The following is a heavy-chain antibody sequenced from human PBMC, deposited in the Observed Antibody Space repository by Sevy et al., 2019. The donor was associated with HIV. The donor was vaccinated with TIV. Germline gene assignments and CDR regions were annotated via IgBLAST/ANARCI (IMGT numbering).Heavy chain of an antibody. CDR1: GFTFSSYA. D-gene: IGHD2-21*02. J-gene: IGHJ4*02. Sequence: GGSLRLSCAASGFTFSSYAMSWVRQAPGKGLEWVSAISGSGGSTYYADSVKGRFTISRDKSKNTLYLQMNSLRAEDTAVYYCAEAGIAYCGGDCDGPYYWGQGTLVTVSS. V-gene: IGHV3-23*01. CDR2: ISGSGGST. CDR3: AEAGIAYCGGDCDGPYY.